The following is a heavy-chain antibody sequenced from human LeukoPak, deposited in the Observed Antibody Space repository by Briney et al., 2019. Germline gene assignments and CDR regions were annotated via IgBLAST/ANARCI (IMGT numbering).Heavy chain of an antibody. V-gene: IGHV1-46*01. Sequence: ASVKVSCKASGYTFTSYGISWVRQAPGQGLEWMGIINPSGGSTSYAQKFQGRVTMTRDMSTSTVYMELSSLRSEDTAVYYCARANWGFDYYYYMDVWGKGTTVTVSS. J-gene: IGHJ6*03. CDR3: ARANWGFDYYYYMDV. CDR1: GYTFTSYG. CDR2: INPSGGST. D-gene: IGHD3-16*01.